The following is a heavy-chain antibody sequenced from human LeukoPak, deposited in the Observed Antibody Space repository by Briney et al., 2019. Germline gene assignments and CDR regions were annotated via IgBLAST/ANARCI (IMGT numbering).Heavy chain of an antibody. D-gene: IGHD6-13*01. Sequence: SETLSLTCTVSGGSISSYYWSWIRQPPGKGLEWIGDIYYSGSTNYNPSLKSRVTISVDTSKNQFSLKLSSVTAADTAVYYCARDLAAATAWGQGTLVTVSS. J-gene: IGHJ4*02. CDR3: ARDLAAATA. CDR2: IYYSGST. CDR1: GGSISSYY. V-gene: IGHV4-59*12.